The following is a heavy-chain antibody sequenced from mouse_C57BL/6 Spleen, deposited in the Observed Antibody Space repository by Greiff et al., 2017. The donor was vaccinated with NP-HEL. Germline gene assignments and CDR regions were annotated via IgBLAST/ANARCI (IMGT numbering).Heavy chain of an antibody. CDR1: GFSLTSYG. V-gene: IGHV2-5*01. J-gene: IGHJ4*01. Sequence: VQLQQSGPGLVQPSQRLSIPCTVSGFSLTSYGVHWVRQSPGKGLEWLGVIWRGGSTDYNAAFMSRLSITKDNSKSQVFFKMNSLQADDTAIYYCAKNSGSNPHAMDYWGQGTSVTVSS. CDR3: AKNSGSNPHAMDY. D-gene: IGHD1-1*01. CDR2: IWRGGST.